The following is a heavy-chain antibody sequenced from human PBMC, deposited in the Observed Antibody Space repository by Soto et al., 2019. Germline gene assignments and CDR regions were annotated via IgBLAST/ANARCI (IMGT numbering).Heavy chain of an antibody. Sequence: GASVKVSCKASGGTFSSYAISWVRQAPGQGLEWMGGIIPIFGTANYAQKFQGRVTITADESTSTAYMELSSLRSEDTAVYYCARFGMGIAARNWFDPWGQGTLVTVSS. CDR3: ARFGMGIAARNWFDP. D-gene: IGHD6-6*01. J-gene: IGHJ5*02. CDR2: IIPIFGTA. CDR1: GGTFSSYA. V-gene: IGHV1-69*13.